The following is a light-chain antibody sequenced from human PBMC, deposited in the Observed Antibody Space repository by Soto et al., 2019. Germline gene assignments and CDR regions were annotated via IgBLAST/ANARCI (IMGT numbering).Light chain of an antibody. CDR3: QQYNNWPRT. Sequence: EIVMTQSPASLSVSPGERATLSCRASQSISSNLAWHQQKPGQAPRLLIFEASTRASGTPARFSGSGSGTEFTLTISSLQSEDSAVYYCQQYNNWPRTFGQGTKVEIK. CDR2: EAS. V-gene: IGKV3D-15*01. J-gene: IGKJ1*01. CDR1: QSISSN.